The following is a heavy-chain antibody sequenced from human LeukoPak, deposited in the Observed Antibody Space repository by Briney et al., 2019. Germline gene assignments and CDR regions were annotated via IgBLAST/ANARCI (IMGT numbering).Heavy chain of an antibody. CDR2: ISGSGGST. V-gene: IGHV3-23*01. CDR1: GFTFSSYA. Sequence: PGGSLRLSCAASGFTFSSYAMSWVRQAPGKGLEWVSAISGSGGSTYYADSVKGRFTISRDNSKNTLYLQMNSLRAEDTAVYYCTTDYGGIETNFDYWGQGTLVTVSS. CDR3: TTDYGGIETNFDY. D-gene: IGHD4-17*01. J-gene: IGHJ4*02.